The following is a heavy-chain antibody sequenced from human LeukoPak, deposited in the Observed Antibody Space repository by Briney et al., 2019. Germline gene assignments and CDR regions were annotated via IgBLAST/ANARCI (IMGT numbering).Heavy chain of an antibody. J-gene: IGHJ4*02. CDR2: ISAYNGNT. D-gene: IGHD3-3*01. CDR1: GYTFTSYG. V-gene: IGHV1-18*01. Sequence: ASVKVSCKASGYTFTSYGISWVRQAPGQGLEWMGWISAYNGNTNYAQKLQGRVTMTTDTSTSTAYMELRSLRSEDTAVYYCARSKPRGFLGGRHTRLFFDYWGQGTLVTVSS. CDR3: ARSKPRGFLGGRHTRLFFDY.